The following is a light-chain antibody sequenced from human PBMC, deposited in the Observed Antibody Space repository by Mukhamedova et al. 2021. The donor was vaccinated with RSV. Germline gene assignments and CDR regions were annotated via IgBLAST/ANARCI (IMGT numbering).Light chain of an antibody. Sequence: ARITCGENNIGTKGVHWYQQKPGQAPVLVVYDDGDRPSGIPERFSGSNSGTTATLYISRVEAGDEADYYCQVWDSSREHEVFGGG. CDR2: DDG. CDR1: NIGTKG. CDR3: QVWDSSREHEV. J-gene: IGLJ2*01. V-gene: IGLV3-21*02.